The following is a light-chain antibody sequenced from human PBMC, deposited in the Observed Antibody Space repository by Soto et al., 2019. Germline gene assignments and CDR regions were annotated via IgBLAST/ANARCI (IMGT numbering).Light chain of an antibody. J-gene: IGKJ1*01. Sequence: EIVMTQSPATLSVSPGERATLSCRASQSVSSNLAWYQHKPGQAPRLLIYGASTRATGIPARFSGSGFGTEFTLTISSLQSEDFGVYYCQQFNNWPPSTFGQGTKVDIK. V-gene: IGKV3-15*01. CDR2: GAS. CDR3: QQFNNWPPST. CDR1: QSVSSN.